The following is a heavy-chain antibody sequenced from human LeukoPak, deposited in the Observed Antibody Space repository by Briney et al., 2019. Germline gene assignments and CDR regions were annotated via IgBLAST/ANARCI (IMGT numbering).Heavy chain of an antibody. Sequence: SQTLSLTCIVSGGSISSGGYYWSWIRQHPGKGLEWIGYIYYSGSTYYNPSLKSRVTISVDTSKNPFSLKLSSVTAADTAVYYCARARVSYCSSTSCYTYFDYWGQGTLVTVSS. CDR1: GGSISSGGYY. CDR3: ARARVSYCSSTSCYTYFDY. D-gene: IGHD2-2*02. J-gene: IGHJ4*02. CDR2: IYYSGST. V-gene: IGHV4-31*03.